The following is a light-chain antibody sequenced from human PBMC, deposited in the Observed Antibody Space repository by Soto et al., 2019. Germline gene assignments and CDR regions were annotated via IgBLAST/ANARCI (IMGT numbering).Light chain of an antibody. CDR2: EVT. V-gene: IGLV2-14*01. CDR3: SSYTSSSTQV. Sequence: QSVLTQPASVSGSPGQSITISCTGTSSDVGGYTYVSWYQQYPGKAPKLLISEVTNRPSGVSNRFSDSKSGNTASLTISGLQGEDEADYYCSSYTSSSTQVFGTGTKVTVL. CDR1: SSDVGGYTY. J-gene: IGLJ1*01.